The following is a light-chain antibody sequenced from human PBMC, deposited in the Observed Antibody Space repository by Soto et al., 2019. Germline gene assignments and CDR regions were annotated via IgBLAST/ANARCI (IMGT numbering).Light chain of an antibody. Sequence: EIVMTQSPATLSVSPGERATLSCRASQSVSSDLAWYQQKLGQAPRLLIYGASNRATGVPARFSGSGSGTEFTLTISGLQSEDFAVDYCQLYDNWPTFGQGTKLEIK. V-gene: IGKV3-15*01. CDR3: QLYDNWPT. CDR1: QSVSSD. CDR2: GAS. J-gene: IGKJ2*01.